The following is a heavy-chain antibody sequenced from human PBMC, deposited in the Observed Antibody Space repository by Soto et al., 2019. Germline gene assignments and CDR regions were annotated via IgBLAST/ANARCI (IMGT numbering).Heavy chain of an antibody. CDR1: GGTFYTYT. V-gene: IGHV1-69*13. Sequence: SVKVSCKASGGTFYTYTFSWVRQAPGQGLEWMGSITPIYPTTNYAEKFQGRLTVTADGSTNTAYMELNSLTSEDTAVYYCAICSGSYYYWFDPWGQGTPVTVSS. CDR3: AICSGSYYYWFDP. J-gene: IGHJ5*02. D-gene: IGHD3-10*02. CDR2: ITPIYPTT.